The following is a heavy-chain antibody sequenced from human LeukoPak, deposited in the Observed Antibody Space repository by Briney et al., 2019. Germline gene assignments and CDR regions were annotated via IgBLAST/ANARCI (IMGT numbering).Heavy chain of an antibody. D-gene: IGHD6-6*01. J-gene: IGHJ4*02. V-gene: IGHV3-7*03. CDR2: INQDGSEK. CDR1: GITFSRFW. CDR3: ARDGKYSSSPPFDY. Sequence: GGSLRLSCAASGITFSRFWMSWVRQAPGKGLQWVANINQDGSEKHYVDSVKGRFTISRDNAENSLYLQMNSLRADDTAVYYCARDGKYSSSPPFDYWGQGTLVTVSS.